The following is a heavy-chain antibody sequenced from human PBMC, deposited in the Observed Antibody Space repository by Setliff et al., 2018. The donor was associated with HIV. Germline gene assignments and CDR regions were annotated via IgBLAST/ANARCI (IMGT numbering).Heavy chain of an antibody. Sequence: KASETLSLTCTVSGGSIRSHYWSWIRQPPGKGLEWIGYIYDSGSTNYNPSLKSRVTISVDTSKNQFSLKLSSVTAADTAVYYRARGGAFDWLFLDVWGKGTTVTVSS. CDR1: GGSIRSHY. CDR2: IYDSGST. CDR3: ARGGAFDWLFLDV. D-gene: IGHD3-9*01. J-gene: IGHJ6*04. V-gene: IGHV4-59*11.